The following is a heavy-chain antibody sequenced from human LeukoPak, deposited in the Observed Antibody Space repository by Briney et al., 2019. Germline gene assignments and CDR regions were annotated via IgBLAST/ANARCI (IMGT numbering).Heavy chain of an antibody. J-gene: IGHJ4*02. CDR3: AKSQYELRRGDYFDY. Sequence: PGGSLRLSCAASGFTFGRFGMHWVRQAPGKGLEWVAFIRYDGNNKYDVDSVKGRFTISRDNSKNTVYLQMNSLRVEDTALYYCAKSQYELRRGDYFDYWGQGTLVTVSS. CDR1: GFTFGRFG. V-gene: IGHV3-30*02. D-gene: IGHD1-7*01. CDR2: IRYDGNNK.